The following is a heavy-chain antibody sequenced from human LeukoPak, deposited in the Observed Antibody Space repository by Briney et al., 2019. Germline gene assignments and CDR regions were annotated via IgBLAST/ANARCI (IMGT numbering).Heavy chain of an antibody. CDR3: ARGHRLLWFGELSRYFDC. Sequence: GGSLRLSCAASGFTVSSNYMSWVRQAPGKGLEWVSVIYSGGSTYYADSVKGRFTISRDNSKNTLYLQMNSLRAEDTAVYYCARGHRLLWFGELSRYFDCWGQGTLVTVSS. J-gene: IGHJ4*02. V-gene: IGHV3-66*01. CDR2: IYSGGST. CDR1: GFTVSSNY. D-gene: IGHD3-10*01.